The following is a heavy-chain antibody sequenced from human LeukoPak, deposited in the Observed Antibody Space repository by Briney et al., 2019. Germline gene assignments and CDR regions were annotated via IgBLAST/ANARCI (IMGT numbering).Heavy chain of an antibody. V-gene: IGHV3-7*01. CDR1: GFTFNTYA. D-gene: IGHD4-11*01. CDR3: ARWAVRNYYYFDY. CDR2: IKQDGSEQ. J-gene: IGHJ4*02. Sequence: GTSLRLSCAASGFTFNTYAMHWVRQAPGKGLGWVANIKQDGSEQYYVDSVKGRFTISRDNAKNSLYLQMNSLKGEDTAVYYCARWAVRNYYYFDYWGQGTLVTVSS.